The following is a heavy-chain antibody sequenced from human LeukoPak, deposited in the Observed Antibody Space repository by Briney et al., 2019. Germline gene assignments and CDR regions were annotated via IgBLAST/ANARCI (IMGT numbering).Heavy chain of an antibody. CDR1: GFTFSSYA. CDR2: ISGSGGST. D-gene: IGHD2-15*01. CDR3: AKGRVVVAATDV. J-gene: IGHJ4*02. Sequence: GGSLRLSCAASGFTFSSYAMSWVRHAPGKGLEWVSDISGSGGSTYYADSVKGRFTISRDNSKNTLYLQMNSLRAEDTAVYYCAKGRVVVAATDVWGQGTLVTVSS. V-gene: IGHV3-23*01.